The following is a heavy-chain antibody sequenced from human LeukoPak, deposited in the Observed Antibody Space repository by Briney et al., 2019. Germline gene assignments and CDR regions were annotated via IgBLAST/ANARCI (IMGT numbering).Heavy chain of an antibody. D-gene: IGHD2-2*01. CDR2: IWYDGSNK. Sequence: GGSLRLSCAASGFTFSSYAMHWVRQAPGKGLEWVAVIWYDGSNKYYADSVKGRFTISRDNSKNTLYLQMNSLRAEDTAVYYCARSGSTSRQYYYGMDVWGQGTTVTVSS. CDR3: ARSGSTSRQYYYGMDV. CDR1: GFTFSSYA. J-gene: IGHJ6*02. V-gene: IGHV3-33*08.